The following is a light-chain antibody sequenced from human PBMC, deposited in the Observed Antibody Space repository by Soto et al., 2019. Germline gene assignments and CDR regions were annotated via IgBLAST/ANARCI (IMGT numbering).Light chain of an antibody. CDR3: QQYNNWPT. V-gene: IGKV3-15*01. CDR1: QSVNSN. Sequence: EIVMTQSPATLSVSPGERATLSCRASQSVNSNLAWYQQKPGQAPRLLLYGASTRATGVPARFSGSGSGTEFTLTFSSLHSEDFAVYFCQQYNNWPTCGQGTKVEIK. CDR2: GAS. J-gene: IGKJ1*01.